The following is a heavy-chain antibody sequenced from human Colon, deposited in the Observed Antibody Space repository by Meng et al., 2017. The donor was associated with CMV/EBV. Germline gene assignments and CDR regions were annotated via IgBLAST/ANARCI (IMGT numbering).Heavy chain of an antibody. D-gene: IGHD5-18*01. Sequence: QVQLGEFGGGVVQPGGSLGLSCASSGFTFSSYGMHWVRQAPGKGLEWVAFIRYDGSNKYYADSVKGRFTISRDNSKNTLYLQMNSLRAEDTAVYYCAKRGYSYGYGYWGQGTLVTVSS. V-gene: IGHV3-30*02. CDR2: IRYDGSNK. CDR3: AKRGYSYGYGY. J-gene: IGHJ4*02. CDR1: GFTFSSYG.